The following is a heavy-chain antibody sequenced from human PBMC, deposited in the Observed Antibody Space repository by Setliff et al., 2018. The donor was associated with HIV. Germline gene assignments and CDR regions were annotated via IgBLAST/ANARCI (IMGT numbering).Heavy chain of an antibody. CDR3: ARSVIGYYYYGMDV. D-gene: IGHD3-10*01. J-gene: IGHJ6*02. Sequence: GGSLILSCAASGFTFSSYGMHWVRQAPGKGLEWVAFIRYDGSNKYYADSVKGRFTISRDNSKNTLYLQMNSLRAEDTAVYYCARSVIGYYYYGMDVWGQGTLVTVSS. V-gene: IGHV3-30*02. CDR2: IRYDGSNK. CDR1: GFTFSSYG.